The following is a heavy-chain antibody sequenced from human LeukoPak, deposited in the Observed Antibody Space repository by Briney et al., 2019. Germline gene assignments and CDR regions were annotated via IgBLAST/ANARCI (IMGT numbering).Heavy chain of an antibody. CDR1: NGSISNYH. J-gene: IGHJ4*02. D-gene: IGHD1-26*01. Sequence: PSETLSLTCTVSNGSISNYHWSWVRQPPGKGLEWIGYILTSGTTNYNPSLKSRLTISVDTSKNQFTLKLSSVTAADTAVYYCARLRVSRSYLYYFDYWGQGTLVSVSS. V-gene: IGHV4-4*09. CDR2: ILTSGTT. CDR3: ARLRVSRSYLYYFDY.